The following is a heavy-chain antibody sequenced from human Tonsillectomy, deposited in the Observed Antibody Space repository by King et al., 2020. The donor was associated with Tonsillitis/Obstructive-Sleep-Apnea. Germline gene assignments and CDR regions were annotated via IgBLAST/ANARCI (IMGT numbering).Heavy chain of an antibody. D-gene: IGHD1-14*01. CDR2: IYSGGST. CDR3: ARVHRPPHYYMDV. V-gene: IGHV3-66*01. Sequence: VQLVESGGGLVQPGGSLRLSCAASGFTVSSNYMTWVRQAPGKGLEWVSLIYSGGSTYYADSVKGRFTISRDISKNTLYLQMNSLRAEDTAVYYCARVHRPPHYYMDVWGKGTTVTVSS. J-gene: IGHJ6*03. CDR1: GFTVSSNY.